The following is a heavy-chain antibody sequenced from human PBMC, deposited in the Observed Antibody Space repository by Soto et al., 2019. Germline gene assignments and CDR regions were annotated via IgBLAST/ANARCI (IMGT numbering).Heavy chain of an antibody. CDR2: ISSDGSSP. CDR3: VSSRLACSDGSGVVEYFQN. Sequence: EVQLVESGGGLVQPAGSLRLSCAASGFTFSSYWMHWVRQAPGKGLVWVSRISSDGSSPGYADPVKGRFNISISRDNAKNTLFLQMNSLRAEDTDVYYCVSSRLACSDGSGVVEYFQNWGQGTLVIVSS. V-gene: IGHV3-74*01. D-gene: IGHD2-15*01. J-gene: IGHJ1*01. CDR1: GFTFSSYW.